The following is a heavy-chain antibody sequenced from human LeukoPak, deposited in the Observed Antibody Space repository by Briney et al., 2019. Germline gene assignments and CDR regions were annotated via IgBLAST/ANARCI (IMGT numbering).Heavy chain of an antibody. CDR3: ARDRRATPMYFFDF. V-gene: IGHV3-23*01. CDR2: IRHSGVDS. J-gene: IGHJ4*02. D-gene: IGHD2-15*01. CDR1: RFSFSDYT. Sequence: GGSLRLSCTASRFSFSDYTMSWVRQLPGKGLEWVSGIRHSGVDSSYADSVKGRFTISRDNSKNMLYLQMNSLRDDDTGVYYCARDRRATPMYFFDFWGQGTPVTVSS.